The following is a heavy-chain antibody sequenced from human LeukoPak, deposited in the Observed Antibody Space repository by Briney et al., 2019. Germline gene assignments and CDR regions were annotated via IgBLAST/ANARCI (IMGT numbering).Heavy chain of an antibody. V-gene: IGHV3-30*02. CDR2: IWYDRSNK. CDR1: GFTFSSYG. D-gene: IGHD2-15*01. Sequence: PGGSLRLSCAAAGFTFSSYGIRWVGQARGKGLGWVACIWYDRSNKYYAHSVKGRFTISTDNCKNNLYLQLNRLRANETAVYSCAKDIASYCSGGSCYYHYGMDVWGQGTPVTVSS. J-gene: IGHJ6*02. CDR3: AKDIASYCSGGSCYYHYGMDV.